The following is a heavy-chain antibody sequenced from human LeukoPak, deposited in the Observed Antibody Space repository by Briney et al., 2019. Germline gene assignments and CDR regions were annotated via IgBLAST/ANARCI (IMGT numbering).Heavy chain of an antibody. D-gene: IGHD5-24*01. V-gene: IGHV1-46*01. Sequence: ASVKVSCKASGYTFTKSYIHWVRQAPGQRLEWMGLINPGGDNTKYAQNFQGRVTMTSDTSARTVYMELSSLRSEDTAIYYCARIRDGYNDAYDIWGQGTVVTVPS. CDR3: ARIRDGYNDAYDI. CDR2: INPGGDNT. J-gene: IGHJ3*02. CDR1: GYTFTKSY.